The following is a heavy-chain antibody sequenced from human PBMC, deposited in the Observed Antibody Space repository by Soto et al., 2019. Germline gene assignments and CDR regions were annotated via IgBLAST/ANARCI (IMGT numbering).Heavy chain of an antibody. CDR1: GYTFTTYG. D-gene: IGHD3-10*01. V-gene: IGHV1-18*01. J-gene: IGHJ4*02. CDR2: ISAYNGNT. CDR3: ARFYASGSYPYDY. Sequence: EAPVKVSCNASGYTFTTYGISWVRQAPGQGLEWMGWISAYNGNTNYAQNLQGRVTMTTDTSTSTAYMELRSLRSDDTAVYYCARFYASGSYPYDYWGQGTLVAVSS.